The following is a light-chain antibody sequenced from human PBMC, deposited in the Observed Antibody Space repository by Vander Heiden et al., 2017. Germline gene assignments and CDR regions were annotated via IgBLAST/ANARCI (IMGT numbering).Light chain of an antibody. CDR2: ANN. CDR3: QTYDSRLSGYV. Sequence: AVLTQAPSVSATPGQRVTISCTGSSSNIGAGYDVNWYQQLPGTAPKLLISANNNRPSGVPDRFSGSKSGTSASLAITGLQAEDEADYHCQTYDSRLSGYVFGAGTTVTVL. J-gene: IGLJ1*01. V-gene: IGLV1-40*01. CDR1: SSNIGAGYD.